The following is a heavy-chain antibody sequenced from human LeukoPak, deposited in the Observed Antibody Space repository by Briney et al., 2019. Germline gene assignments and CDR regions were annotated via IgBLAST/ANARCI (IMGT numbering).Heavy chain of an antibody. Sequence: GESLRISCKGSGYSFTSYWISWLRQMPEKGLEWMGNIDISDSYTNYSPSFQDHVTISADKSISTAYLQWGSLKASDTAMYYCARHEGDYFDDWGQGTLVTVSS. CDR1: GYSFTSYW. CDR3: ARHEGDYFDD. CDR2: IDISDSYT. J-gene: IGHJ4*02. V-gene: IGHV5-10-1*01.